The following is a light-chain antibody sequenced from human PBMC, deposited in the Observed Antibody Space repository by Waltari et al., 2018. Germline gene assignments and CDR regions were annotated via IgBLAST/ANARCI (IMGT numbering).Light chain of an antibody. CDR3: AAWDDSLSGPV. CDR1: SSTIGSNY. CDR2: SNN. Sequence: QSVLTQPPSASGTPGPRVPIPCSGTSSTIGSNYVYWYQQLPGTAPKLLIYSNNPRPSGVPDRFSGSKSDTSASLAISGLRSEDEADYYCAAWDDSLSGPVFGGGTKLTVL. V-gene: IGLV1-47*01. J-gene: IGLJ2*01.